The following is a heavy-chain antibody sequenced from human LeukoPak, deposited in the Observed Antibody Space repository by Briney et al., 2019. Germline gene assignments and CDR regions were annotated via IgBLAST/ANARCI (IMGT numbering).Heavy chain of an antibody. CDR2: MNPNSGNT. D-gene: IGHD6-13*01. Sequence: ASVKVSCKASGYTFTSYDINWVRQATGQGLEWMGWMNPNSGNTGYAQKFQGRVTITRNTSISTAYMELSSLRSEDTAVYYCANCNHPGIAGSGEFDPWGQGTLVTVSS. CDR3: ANCNHPGIAGSGEFDP. V-gene: IGHV1-8*03. CDR1: GYTFTSYD. J-gene: IGHJ5*02.